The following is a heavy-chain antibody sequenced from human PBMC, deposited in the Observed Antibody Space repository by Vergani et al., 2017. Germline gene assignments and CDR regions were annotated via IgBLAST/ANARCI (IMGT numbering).Heavy chain of an antibody. D-gene: IGHD6-19*01. CDR1: GDSVSSNSAA. V-gene: IGHV6-1*01. J-gene: IGHJ4*02. Sequence: QVQLQQSGPGLVKPSQTLSLTCAISGDSVSSNSAAWNWIRQSPSRGLEWLGRTYYRSKWYNDYAVSVKSRITINPDTSKNQFSLKLSSVTAADTAVYYCARLIAVAGGYYFDYWGQGTLVTVSS. CDR2: TYYRSKWYN. CDR3: ARLIAVAGGYYFDY.